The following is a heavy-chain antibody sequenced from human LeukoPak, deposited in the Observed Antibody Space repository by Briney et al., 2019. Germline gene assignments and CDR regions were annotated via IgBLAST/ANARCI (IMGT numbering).Heavy chain of an antibody. CDR1: RYTFTGYY. CDR2: INPNSGGT. J-gene: IGHJ3*02. D-gene: IGHD7-27*01. V-gene: IGHV1-2*06. Sequence: GASVKVSCKASRYTFTGYYMHWVRQAPGQGLEWVGRINPNSGGTNYAQKFQGRVTMTRDTSISTAYMELSRLRSDDTAVYYCAREGLGIDAFDIWGQGTMVTVSS. CDR3: AREGLGIDAFDI.